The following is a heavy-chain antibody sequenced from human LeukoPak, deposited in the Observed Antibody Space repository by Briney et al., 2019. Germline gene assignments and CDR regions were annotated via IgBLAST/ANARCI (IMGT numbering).Heavy chain of an antibody. J-gene: IGHJ4*02. CDR2: IRSIANSYAT. V-gene: IGHV3-73*01. D-gene: IGHD2-15*01. CDR1: GFTFSGSA. Sequence: GGSLKLSCAASGFTFSGSAMHWVRQASGRGLEWVGRIRSIANSYATAYSASVKGRFTISRNDSKNTAYLQMNSLQTDDTAVYYCTTPRGGSQVADYWGRGTLVTVSS. CDR3: TTPRGGSQVADY.